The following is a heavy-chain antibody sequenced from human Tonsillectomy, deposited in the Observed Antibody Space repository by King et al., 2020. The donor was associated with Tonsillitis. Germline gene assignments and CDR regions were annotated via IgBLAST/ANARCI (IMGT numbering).Heavy chain of an antibody. CDR1: GFTFSTYA. D-gene: IGHD1-26*01. V-gene: IGHV3-33*08. J-gene: IGHJ6*03. Sequence: VQLVESGGGVVHPGRSLRLSCAASGFTFSTYAMHWVRQAPGKGLEWVAVIWFDGSDKYYADSAKGRFTISRDNSKNTLHLQMNSLRAEDTAVYYCARDRGLWELHSYYMDVWGKGTTVTVSS. CDR2: IWFDGSDK. CDR3: ARDRGLWELHSYYMDV.